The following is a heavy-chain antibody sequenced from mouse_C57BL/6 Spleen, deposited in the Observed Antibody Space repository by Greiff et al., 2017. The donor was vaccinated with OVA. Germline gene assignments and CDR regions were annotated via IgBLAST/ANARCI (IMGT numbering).Heavy chain of an antibody. CDR3: ARSGGTTVTNY. V-gene: IGHV1-54*01. D-gene: IGHD1-1*01. CDR1: GYAFTNYL. CDR2: INPGSGGT. Sequence: QVQLKQSGAELVRPGTSVKVSCKASGYAFTNYLIEWVKQRPGQGLEWIGVINPGSGGTNYNEKFKGKATLTADKSSSTAYMQLSSLTSEDSAVYFCARSGGTTVTNYWGQGTTLTVSS. J-gene: IGHJ2*01.